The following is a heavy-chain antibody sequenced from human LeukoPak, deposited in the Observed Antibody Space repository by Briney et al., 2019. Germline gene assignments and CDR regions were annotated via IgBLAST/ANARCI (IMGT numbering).Heavy chain of an antibody. D-gene: IGHD2-15*01. CDR2: INHSGST. CDR1: GESFSGYY. CDR3: ARVSNRGYCSGGSCYPPHYGMDV. V-gene: IGHV4-34*01. J-gene: IGHJ6*02. Sequence: SETLSLTCAVYGESFSGYYWSWIRQPPGKGLEWIGEINHSGSTNYNPSLKGRVTISVDTSKNQFSLKLSSVTAADTAVYYCARVSNRGYCSGGSCYPPHYGMDVWGQGTTVTVSS.